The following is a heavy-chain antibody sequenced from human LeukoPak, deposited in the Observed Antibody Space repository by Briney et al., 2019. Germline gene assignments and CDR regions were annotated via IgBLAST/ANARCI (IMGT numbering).Heavy chain of an antibody. D-gene: IGHD4/OR15-4a*01. CDR1: GGSFSGYY. J-gene: IGHJ4*02. CDR2: INHSGST. V-gene: IGHV4-34*01. Sequence: PSETLSLTCAVYGGSFSGYYWSWIRQPPGKGLEWIGEINHSGSTNYNPSLKGRVTISVDTSKNQFSLKLSSVTAADTAVYYCARGAGVKPADYWGQGTLVTVSS. CDR3: ARGAGVKPADY.